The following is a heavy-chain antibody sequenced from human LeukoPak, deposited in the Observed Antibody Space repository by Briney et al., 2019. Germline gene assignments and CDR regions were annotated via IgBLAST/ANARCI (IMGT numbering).Heavy chain of an antibody. Sequence: GGSLRLSCAASGFTFSTYSMNWVRQAPGKGLEWVSSISSSSTYIYYADSVKGRFTISRDNAKNSLYLQMNSLRAEDTAVYYCARDSSGYYHGAYYYYMDVWGKGTTVTVSS. D-gene: IGHD3-22*01. CDR1: GFTFSTYS. V-gene: IGHV3-21*01. J-gene: IGHJ6*03. CDR3: ARDSSGYYHGAYYYYMDV. CDR2: ISSSSTYI.